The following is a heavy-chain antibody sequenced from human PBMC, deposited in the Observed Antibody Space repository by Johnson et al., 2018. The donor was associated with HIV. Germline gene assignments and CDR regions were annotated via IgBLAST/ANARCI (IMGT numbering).Heavy chain of an antibody. V-gene: IGHV3-30*04. Sequence: QVQLVESGGGVVQPGRSLRLSCAASGFTFSSYAMHWVRQAPGKGLEWVAVIWYDGSNKYYADSVKGRFTISRDNSKNTLYLQMNSLRAEDTAVYYCARELPSYDILTGPGAFDIWGQGTMVTVSS. CDR3: ARELPSYDILTGPGAFDI. CDR2: IWYDGSNK. D-gene: IGHD3-9*01. CDR1: GFTFSSYA. J-gene: IGHJ3*02.